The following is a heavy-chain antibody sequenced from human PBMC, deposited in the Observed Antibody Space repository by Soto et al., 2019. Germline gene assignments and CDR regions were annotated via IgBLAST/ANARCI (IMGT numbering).Heavy chain of an antibody. J-gene: IGHJ4*02. V-gene: IGHV4-39*01. CDR1: GGSISSTNYY. Sequence: SETLSLTCAVSGGSISSTNYYWGWIRQPPGKGLEWIGSIYYSGSTYYNPSLKSRVTTSIDTSKNQVSLQLTSVTAADTALYYCASPTGRYEHRFYYWGLGTLVTVSS. CDR3: ASPTGRYEHRFYY. CDR2: IYYSGST. D-gene: IGHD3-16*02.